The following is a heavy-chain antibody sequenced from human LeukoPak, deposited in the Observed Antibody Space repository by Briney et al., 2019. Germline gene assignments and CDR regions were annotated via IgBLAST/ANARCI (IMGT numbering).Heavy chain of an antibody. D-gene: IGHD3-10*01. CDR3: ARVILWFGELSPASFDY. J-gene: IGHJ4*02. Sequence: ASVKVSCKASGYTFSSFGINWVRQAPGQGLEWMGRISAYNGNTNYAQKLQGRVTMTTDTSTSTAYMELRSLRSDDTAVYYCARVILWFGELSPASFDYWGQGTLVTVSS. V-gene: IGHV1-18*01. CDR2: ISAYNGNT. CDR1: GYTFSSFG.